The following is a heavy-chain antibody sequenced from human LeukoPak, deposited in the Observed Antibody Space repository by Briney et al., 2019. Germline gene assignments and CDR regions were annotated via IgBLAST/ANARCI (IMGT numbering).Heavy chain of an antibody. CDR2: INPSGGST. V-gene: IGHV1-46*01. CDR3: AREASSSWYTMFGSYYYYYMDV. J-gene: IGHJ6*03. Sequence: ASVKVSCKASGYTFTSYYMHWVRQAPGQGLEWMGIINPSGGSTSYAQKFQGRVTMTRGMSTSTVYMELSSLRSEDTAVYYCAREASSSWYTMFGSYYYYYMDVWGKGTTVTVSS. D-gene: IGHD6-13*01. CDR1: GYTFTSYY.